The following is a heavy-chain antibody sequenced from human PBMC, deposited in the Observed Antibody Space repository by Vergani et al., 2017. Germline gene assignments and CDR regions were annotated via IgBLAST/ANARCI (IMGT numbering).Heavy chain of an antibody. D-gene: IGHD1-1*01. CDR2: ISDSGTSI. Sequence: QVQLVESGGTLVKPGGSLRLSCAASGFTFRDFYMTWIRQVPGKGLEWVSHISDSGTSINYADSVKGRFTLSRDNAKKSLYLQMTSLRVEDTAVYYCARGNWNDGFNSYYYMDVWGKGTTVTVSS. V-gene: IGHV3-11*01. J-gene: IGHJ6*03. CDR1: GFTFRDFY. CDR3: ARGNWNDGFNSYYYMDV.